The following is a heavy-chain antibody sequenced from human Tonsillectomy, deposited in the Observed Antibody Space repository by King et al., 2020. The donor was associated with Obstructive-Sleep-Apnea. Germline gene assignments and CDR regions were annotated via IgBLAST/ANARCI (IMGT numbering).Heavy chain of an antibody. D-gene: IGHD4-17*01. CDR2: IYYSGTT. CDR3: ARLAYGDYLDY. Sequence: VPLQESGPGLVKPSQTLSLTCTVSDASISSGGYYWSWIRQHPGKGLEWIGYIYYSGTTYYNPSLLSRDTISVDTSKNQFSLRLSSVTAADTAVYYCARLAYGDYLDYWGQGTLVTVSS. V-gene: IGHV4-31*03. CDR1: DASISSGGYY. J-gene: IGHJ4*02.